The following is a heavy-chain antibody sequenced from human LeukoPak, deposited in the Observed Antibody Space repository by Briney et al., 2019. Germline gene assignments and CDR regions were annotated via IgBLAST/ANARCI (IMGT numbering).Heavy chain of an antibody. CDR1: GFTFSSYA. V-gene: IGHV3-23*01. D-gene: IGHD2-15*01. J-gene: IGHJ5*02. CDR2: ISGSGGST. CDR3: ARDSVVAATTARNFDP. Sequence: GGSLRLSCAASGFTFSSYAMSWVRQAPGKGLEWVSAISGSGGSTYYADSVKGRFTISRDNSKNSLYLQMNSLRAEDTAVYYCARDSVVAATTARNFDPWGQGTLVTVSS.